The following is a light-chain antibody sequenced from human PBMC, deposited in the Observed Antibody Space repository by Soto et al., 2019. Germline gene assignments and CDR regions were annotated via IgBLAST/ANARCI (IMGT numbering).Light chain of an antibody. CDR1: QSLHNNF. Sequence: EIVLTQFPGTLSLSPGERATLSCRASQSLHNNFLVWYQQKPGQAPRLLISSASRRATDIPDRFSGSGSGIDFTLTISRLDPEDFAVYYCHQSGISPLTFGPETRVDVK. J-gene: IGKJ3*01. CDR2: SAS. CDR3: HQSGISPLT. V-gene: IGKV3-20*01.